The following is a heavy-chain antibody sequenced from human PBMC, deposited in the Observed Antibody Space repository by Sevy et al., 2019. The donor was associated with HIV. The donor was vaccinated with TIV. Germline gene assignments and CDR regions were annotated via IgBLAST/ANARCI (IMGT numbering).Heavy chain of an antibody. CDR3: ARDQADYYDSSGQYLGDY. J-gene: IGHJ4*02. Sequence: ASVKVSCKASGYTFTSYGISWVRQAPGQGLEWMGWISAYNGNTNYAQKLQGRVTMTTDTSTSTAYMELRSLRSDDTAMYYCARDQADYYDSSGQYLGDYWGQGTLVTVSS. V-gene: IGHV1-18*01. CDR2: ISAYNGNT. D-gene: IGHD3-22*01. CDR1: GYTFTSYG.